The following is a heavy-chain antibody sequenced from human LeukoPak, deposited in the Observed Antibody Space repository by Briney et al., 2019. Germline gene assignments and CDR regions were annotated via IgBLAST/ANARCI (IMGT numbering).Heavy chain of an antibody. CDR2: ISAYNGNT. CDR1: GYTFTSYG. J-gene: IGHJ5*02. V-gene: IGHV1-18*01. CDR3: ARVQIVVVYENWFDP. Sequence: ASVTVSCKASGYTFTSYGISWVRQAPGQGLEWMEWISAYNGNTNYAQKLQGRVTMTTDTSTSTAYMELRSLRSDDTAVYYCARVQIVVVYENWFDPWGQGTLVTVSS. D-gene: IGHD2-2*01.